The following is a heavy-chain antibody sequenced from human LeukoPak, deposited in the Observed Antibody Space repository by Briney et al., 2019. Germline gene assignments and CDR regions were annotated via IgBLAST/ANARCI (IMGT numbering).Heavy chain of an antibody. Sequence: SETLSLTCAVSGDSLSCCYWTWIRQSAGKGLEWVGRVFISGSTNYDPSLQGRVTMSVDRSKSQFSLSLSSVTAADTAVYYLVRQGYRYGAFNAWGEGGLVTVSS. CDR2: VFISGST. CDR3: VRQGYRYGAFNA. CDR1: GDSLSCCY. J-gene: IGHJ4*02. D-gene: IGHD5-18*01. V-gene: IGHV4-4*07.